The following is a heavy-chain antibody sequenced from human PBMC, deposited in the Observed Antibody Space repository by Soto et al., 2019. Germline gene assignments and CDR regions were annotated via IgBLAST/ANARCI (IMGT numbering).Heavy chain of an antibody. CDR3: YWGSSTSHYYGLDV. CDR2: VYYTGST. D-gene: IGHD3-16*01. CDR1: GGSFDSGDYY. V-gene: IGHV4-30-4*01. Sequence: QVQLQESGTGLVQPSQTLSLTGSVSGGSFDSGDYYWHWIRQPPWKFLEYIGYVYYTGSTYYNPSPKSRFTISRETSENQLSLKLNSVTAADTAAYFGYWGSSTSHYYGLDVWGQGNRVTVYS. J-gene: IGHJ6*01.